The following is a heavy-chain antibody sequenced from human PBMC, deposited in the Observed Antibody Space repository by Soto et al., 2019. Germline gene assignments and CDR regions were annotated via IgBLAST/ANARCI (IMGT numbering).Heavy chain of an antibody. CDR3: AKLGSSSWSPHYYFDY. Sequence: GGSLRLSCAASGFTFNNYAMGWVRQAPGKGLEWVSAITGSGSDTYYVDYVKGRFTISRDNSKNTLYLQMNSLRAEDTALYYCAKLGSSSWSPHYYFDYWGQGTLVTVSS. D-gene: IGHD2-2*01. V-gene: IGHV3-23*01. J-gene: IGHJ4*02. CDR1: GFTFNNYA. CDR2: ITGSGSDT.